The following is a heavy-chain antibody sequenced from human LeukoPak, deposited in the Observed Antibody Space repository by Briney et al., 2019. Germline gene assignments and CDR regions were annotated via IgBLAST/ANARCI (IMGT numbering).Heavy chain of an antibody. D-gene: IGHD6-19*01. CDR2: ISCGGGST. CDR3: AKAGYSSGWPLGY. CDR1: GFTFSSYA. V-gene: IGHV3-23*01. Sequence: QAGDSLRLFCGVSGFTFSSYAMSWVRQAPGKGLELVSAISCGGGSTYYADPEKGRFTISRDNSKNTLYLQMNSLRAEDTAVYYCAKAGYSSGWPLGYWGQGTLVTVSS. J-gene: IGHJ4*02.